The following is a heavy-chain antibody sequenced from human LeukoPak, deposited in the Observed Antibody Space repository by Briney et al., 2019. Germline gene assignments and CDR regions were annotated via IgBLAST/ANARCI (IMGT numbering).Heavy chain of an antibody. Sequence: GGSLRLSCAASGFTFSSYFWMHWVRQAPGKGLVWVSRIKSDGSSSTYADSVKGRFTISRDNAKNSLYLQMNTLRAEDTAVYYCVRDLDLGGYSIFEYWGQGTLVTVSS. D-gene: IGHD4-23*01. V-gene: IGHV3-74*01. CDR3: VRDLDLGGYSIFEY. CDR1: GFTFSSYFW. J-gene: IGHJ4*02. CDR2: IKSDGSSS.